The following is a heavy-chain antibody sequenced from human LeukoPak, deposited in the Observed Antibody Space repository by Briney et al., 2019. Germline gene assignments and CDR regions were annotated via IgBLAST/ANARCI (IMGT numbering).Heavy chain of an antibody. Sequence: SVKVSCKASGGTFNTYAISWVRQAPGQGLEWMGRIIPIFGTANYAQKFQGRVTITTDESTSTAYMELKSLRSEDTAVYYCATHKSSSWRNNWFDPWGQGTLVTVSS. CDR1: GGTFNTYA. CDR3: ATHKSSSWRNNWFDP. CDR2: IIPIFGTA. V-gene: IGHV1-69*05. J-gene: IGHJ5*02. D-gene: IGHD6-13*01.